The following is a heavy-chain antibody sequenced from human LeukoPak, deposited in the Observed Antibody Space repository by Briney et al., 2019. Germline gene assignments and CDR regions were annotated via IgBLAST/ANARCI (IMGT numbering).Heavy chain of an antibody. CDR3: ANGMDWFDP. V-gene: IGHV3-48*04. CDR2: ISSSSSTI. CDR1: GFTFSSYS. D-gene: IGHD1-26*01. J-gene: IGHJ5*02. Sequence: GGSLRLSCAASGFTFSSYSMNWVRQAPGKGLEWVSYISSSSSTIYYADSVKGRFTISRDNAKNSLYLQMNSLRAEDTAVYYCANGMDWFDPWGQGTLVTVSS.